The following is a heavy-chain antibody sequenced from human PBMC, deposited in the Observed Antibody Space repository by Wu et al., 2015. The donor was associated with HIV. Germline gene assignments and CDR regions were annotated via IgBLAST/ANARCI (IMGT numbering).Heavy chain of an antibody. Sequence: QVHLMQSGTQVKKPGASVRVSCRTSGFTFTKYFIHWVRQAPGQGLEWMGWINPNSGGTNYAQKFQGRVTMTRDTSISTAYMELSRLRSDDTALYYCAREGAAAGTWYFQHWGQGTLVTVSS. D-gene: IGHD6-13*01. CDR1: GFTFTKYF. CDR3: AREGAAAGTWYFQH. CDR2: INPNSGGT. V-gene: IGHV1-2*02. J-gene: IGHJ1*01.